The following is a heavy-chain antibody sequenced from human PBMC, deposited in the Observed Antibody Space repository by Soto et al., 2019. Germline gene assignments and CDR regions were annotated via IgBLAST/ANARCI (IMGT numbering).Heavy chain of an antibody. CDR1: GFSLSTSGVG. CDR2: IYWDDDK. J-gene: IGHJ4*02. CDR3: AHRRQGGYYFDY. Sequence: QITLKESGPTLVKPTQTLTLTCTFSGFSLSTSGVGVGWVRQPPGKALEWLALIYWDDDKRYSPSLKSRLTITKDTSKNQVVLTMTNMDPVDTATYYCAHRRQGGYYFDYWGQGTLVTVSS. V-gene: IGHV2-5*02.